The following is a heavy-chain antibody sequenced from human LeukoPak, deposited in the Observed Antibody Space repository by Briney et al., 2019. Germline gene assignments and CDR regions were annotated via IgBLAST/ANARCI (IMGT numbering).Heavy chain of an antibody. Sequence: GGSLRLSCAGSGFSFGDYYITWIRQAPGKGLEWISYISTTSKTIYYADSVKGRFSISRDNAKNSVYLQMNSLGADDTAVYYCARGALLTRDSGYPVFAYWGQGTQVTVPS. CDR1: GFSFGDYY. CDR2: ISTTSKTI. D-gene: IGHD3-22*01. V-gene: IGHV3-11*01. J-gene: IGHJ4*02. CDR3: ARGALLTRDSGYPVFAY.